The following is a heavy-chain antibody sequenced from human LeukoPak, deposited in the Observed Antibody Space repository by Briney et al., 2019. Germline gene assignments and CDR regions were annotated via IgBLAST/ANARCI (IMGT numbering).Heavy chain of an antibody. CDR2: SNYIGST. CDR1: GGSISSYF. Sequence: SETLSLTCTVSGGSISSYFWTWIRQPPGKGLEWIGYSNYIGSTNYNPSLRSRVTISVDTSKNQFSLKLSSVTAADTAVYYCARGGPGIAAAGIFDYWGQGTLVTVSS. V-gene: IGHV4-59*01. D-gene: IGHD6-13*01. CDR3: ARGGPGIAAAGIFDY. J-gene: IGHJ4*02.